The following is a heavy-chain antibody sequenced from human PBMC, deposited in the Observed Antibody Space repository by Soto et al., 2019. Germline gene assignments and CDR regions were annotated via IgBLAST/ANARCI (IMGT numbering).Heavy chain of an antibody. CDR2: IYLDDDK. CDR3: AHRVLRTVFGLVTTTAIYFDF. V-gene: IGHV2-5*02. Sequence: QITLNESGPTVVRPTETLTLTCRFSGFSLTTSGVGVGWIRQSPGKAPEWLALIYLDDDKRYSASLKSRLTIPKDTSKNQVVLTVSDLDPTDTATYYCAHRVLRTVFGLVTTTAIYFDFWGQGTPVAVSS. D-gene: IGHD3-3*01. CDR1: GFSLTTSGVG. J-gene: IGHJ4*02.